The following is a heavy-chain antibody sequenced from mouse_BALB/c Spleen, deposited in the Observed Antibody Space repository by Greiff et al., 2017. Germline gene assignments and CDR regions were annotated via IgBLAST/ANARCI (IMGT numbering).Heavy chain of an antibody. J-gene: IGHJ4*01. V-gene: IGHV5-17*02. CDR3: AREGLLYAMDY. D-gene: IGHD1-1*01. Sequence: DVQLQESGGGLVQPGGSRKLSCAASGFTFSSFGMHWVRQAPEKGLEWVAYISSGSSTIYYADTVKGRFTISRDNPKNTLFLQMTSLRSEDTAMYYCAREGLLYAMDYWGQGTSVTVSS. CDR2: ISSGSSTI. CDR1: GFTFSSFG.